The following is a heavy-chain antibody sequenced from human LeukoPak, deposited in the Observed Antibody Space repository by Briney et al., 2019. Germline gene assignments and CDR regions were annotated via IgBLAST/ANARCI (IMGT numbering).Heavy chain of an antibody. V-gene: IGHV3-21*01. CDR1: GFTFSSFD. Sequence: GGSLRLSCAASGFTFSSFDMNWVRQAPGKGLEWVSSISTSSRYIYYRDSVKGRFTISRDDAKNSLYLQMNSLRVEDTAVYYCARANSRGYTCYLRRSSLDPWGQGTLVTVSS. D-gene: IGHD2-21*01. CDR3: ARANSRGYTCYLRRSSLDP. CDR2: ISTSSRYI. J-gene: IGHJ5*02.